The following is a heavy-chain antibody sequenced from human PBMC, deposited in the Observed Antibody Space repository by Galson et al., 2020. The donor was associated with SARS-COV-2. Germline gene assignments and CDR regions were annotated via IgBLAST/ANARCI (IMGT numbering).Heavy chain of an antibody. CDR1: GDTISSSRYY. J-gene: IGHJ4*02. D-gene: IGHD5-12*01. CDR3: ASEYYIGWVLDC. V-gene: IGHV4-39*07. CDR2: VFYRENN. Sequence: SETLSLTCTVSGDTISSSRYYWGWDRQSKGKGLEWIRTVFYRENNYYNPSIKSRVTISVDTSNNQFSLKVNSVTDADTAVYYCASEYYIGWVLDCWVQG.